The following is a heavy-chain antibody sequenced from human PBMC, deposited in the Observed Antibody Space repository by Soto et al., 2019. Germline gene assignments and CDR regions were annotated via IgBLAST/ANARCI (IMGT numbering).Heavy chain of an antibody. V-gene: IGHV3-23*01. CDR3: AKAFHPDYDFWTPFNV. Sequence: GGSLRLSCAASGFTFSSYAMSWVRQAPGKGLEWVSAISGSGGSTYYADSVKGRFTISRDNSKNTLYLQMNSLRAEDTAVYYCAKAFHPDYDFWTPFNVWGQGTLVTVSS. CDR2: ISGSGGST. D-gene: IGHD3-3*01. J-gene: IGHJ4*02. CDR1: GFTFSSYA.